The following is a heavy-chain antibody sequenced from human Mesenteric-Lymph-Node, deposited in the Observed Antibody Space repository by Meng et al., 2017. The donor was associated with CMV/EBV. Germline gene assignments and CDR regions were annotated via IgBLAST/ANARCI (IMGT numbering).Heavy chain of an antibody. CDR3: ARDYYYGSGSYYKSRWFDP. Sequence: FICYYWSWLRQPPGKGLEWLGDIHHSGSTNYNPSLKRRVTISVDTSKNQFSLKLSSVTAADTAVYYCARDYYYGSGSYYKSRWFDPWGQGTLVTVSS. CDR1: FICYY. J-gene: IGHJ5*02. D-gene: IGHD3-10*01. CDR2: IHHSGST. V-gene: IGHV4-34*01.